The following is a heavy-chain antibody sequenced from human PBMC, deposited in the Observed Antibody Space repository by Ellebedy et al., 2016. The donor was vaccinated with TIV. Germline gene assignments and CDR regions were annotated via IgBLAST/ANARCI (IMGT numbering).Heavy chain of an antibody. V-gene: IGHV4-34*10. Sequence: MPSETLSLTCGVYGGPFSGYDWSWIRQPPGKGLEGLGEINHRGITNYNPSVKSRITMSVDTHREQFSLKLSSVTAADTAIYFCAGAYLGDPHWFDPWGQGIPVIVSS. CDR1: GGPFSGYD. D-gene: IGHD3-16*01. J-gene: IGHJ5*02. CDR2: INHRGIT. CDR3: AGAYLGDPHWFDP.